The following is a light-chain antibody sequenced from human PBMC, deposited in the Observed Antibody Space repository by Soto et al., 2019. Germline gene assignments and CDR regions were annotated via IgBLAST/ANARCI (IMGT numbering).Light chain of an antibody. Sequence: DIVLTQSPGTLSLSPGERATLSCRATQSVSGSYLAWYHQKPGQAPRLLIYGASSRATGIPDRFSGSGSGTDFTLTISRLEPEDFAVYYCQQYGDSPPDTFGPGTKLEIK. CDR1: QSVSGSY. J-gene: IGKJ2*01. CDR3: QQYGDSPPDT. CDR2: GAS. V-gene: IGKV3-20*01.